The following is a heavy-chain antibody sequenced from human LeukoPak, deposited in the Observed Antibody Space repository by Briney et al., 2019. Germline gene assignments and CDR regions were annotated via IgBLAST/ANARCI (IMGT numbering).Heavy chain of an antibody. CDR1: GFTFSSYS. CDR2: ISSSSSTI. J-gene: IGHJ4*02. Sequence: PGGSLRLSCAASGFTFSSYSMNWVRQAPGKGLEWVSYISSSSSTIYYADSVKGRFTISRDNAKNSLYLQMSSLRDEDTAVYYCAREGAMIVDYWGQGTLVTVSS. CDR3: AREGAMIVDY. D-gene: IGHD3-22*01. V-gene: IGHV3-48*02.